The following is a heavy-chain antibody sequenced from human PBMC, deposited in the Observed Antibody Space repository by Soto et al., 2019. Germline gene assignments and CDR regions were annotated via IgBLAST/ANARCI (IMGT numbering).Heavy chain of an antibody. CDR3: ARNPNYYDSSGYYVWFDP. V-gene: IGHV1-46*01. CDR2: ISPSGDIT. J-gene: IGHJ5*02. CDR1: GYTFTNSY. Sequence: ASVKVSCKASGYTFTNSYIHWVRQAPGQGLEWMGVISPSGDITIYAQKFQGRVTITRDTSASTAYMELSSLRSEDTAVYYCARNPNYYDSSGYYVWFDPWGQGTLVTVSS. D-gene: IGHD3-22*01.